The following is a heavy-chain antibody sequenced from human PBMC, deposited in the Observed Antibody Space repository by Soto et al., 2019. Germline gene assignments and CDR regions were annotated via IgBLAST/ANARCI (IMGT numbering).Heavy chain of an antibody. V-gene: IGHV1-69*13. D-gene: IGHD6-13*01. CDR3: ARGYSSSLPRDYYYYGMDV. CDR2: IIPIFGTA. CDR1: GGTFSSYS. J-gene: IGHJ6*02. Sequence: SVKVSCKASGGTFSSYSISWVRQAPGQGREWMGGIIPIFGTANYAQKFQGRVTITADESTSTAYMELSSLRSEDTAVYYCARGYSSSLPRDYYYYGMDVWGQGTTVTVSS.